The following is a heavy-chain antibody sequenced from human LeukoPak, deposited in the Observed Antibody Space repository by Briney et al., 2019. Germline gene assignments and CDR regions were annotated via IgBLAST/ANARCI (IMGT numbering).Heavy chain of an antibody. V-gene: IGHV4-39*02. Sequence: SQTLSLTCTVSGGSISSTSNYWGWIRQPPGKGLEWIGSIYYSGSTYYNPSLKSRVTISVDTSKNQFSLKLSSVTAADTAVYYCARETAAGTPLDYWGQGTLVTVSS. CDR3: ARETAAGTPLDY. D-gene: IGHD6-13*01. CDR2: IYYSGST. CDR1: GGSISSTSNY. J-gene: IGHJ4*02.